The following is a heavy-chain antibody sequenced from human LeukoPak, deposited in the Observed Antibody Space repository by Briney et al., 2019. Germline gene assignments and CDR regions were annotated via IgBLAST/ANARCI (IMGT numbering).Heavy chain of an antibody. V-gene: IGHV3-7*03. J-gene: IGHJ6*02. Sequence: GGSLRLPCAASGFTFSSYWMGWVRQAPGKRLEWVANMNIDGSEKYYADSAKGRFTISRDNSKNTLYLQMNSLRAEDTAVYYCAKDPRVLMVYAPWDYYYYGMDVWGQGTTVTVSS. CDR1: GFTFSSYW. CDR2: MNIDGSEK. D-gene: IGHD2-8*01. CDR3: AKDPRVLMVYAPWDYYYYGMDV.